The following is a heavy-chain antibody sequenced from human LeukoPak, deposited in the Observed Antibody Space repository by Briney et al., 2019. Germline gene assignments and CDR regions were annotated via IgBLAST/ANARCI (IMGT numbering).Heavy chain of an antibody. Sequence: PGGSLRLSCAASGVTFSKYWMSWVRQAPGKGLEWVANINQDGSEKYYVDSVKGRFTISRDNGKDSLYLQMNNLRAEDTAVYFCASHPSATYYYWGQGTLVTVSS. CDR3: ASHPSATYYY. J-gene: IGHJ4*02. D-gene: IGHD2-8*01. CDR2: INQDGSEK. V-gene: IGHV3-7*02. CDR1: GVTFSKYW.